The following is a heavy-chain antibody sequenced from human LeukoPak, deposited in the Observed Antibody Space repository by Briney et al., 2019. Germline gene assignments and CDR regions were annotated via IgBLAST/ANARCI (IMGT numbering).Heavy chain of an antibody. D-gene: IGHD1-26*01. V-gene: IGHV4-38-2*02. Sequence: SETLSLTCTVSGYSISSGFYWGWIRQSPGKGLDWIGSIHYSKITFYNPPLKSRVTMSLDTSKNRFSLNLNSVTAADTAVYYCARAVGTTTGLFDYWGQGALVTVSS. CDR2: IHYSKIT. CDR1: GYSISSGFY. CDR3: ARAVGTTTGLFDY. J-gene: IGHJ4*02.